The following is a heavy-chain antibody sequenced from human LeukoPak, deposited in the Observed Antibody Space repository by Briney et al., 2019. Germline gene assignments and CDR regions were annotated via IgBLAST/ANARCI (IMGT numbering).Heavy chain of an antibody. Sequence: ASVKVSCKASGGTFSSYAISWVRQAPGQGLEWMGWISAYNGNTNYAQKLQGRVTMTTDTSTSTAYMELRSLRSDDTAVYYCASISSSWAFDYWGQRTLVTVSS. V-gene: IGHV1-18*01. CDR3: ASISSSWAFDY. J-gene: IGHJ4*02. CDR2: ISAYNGNT. CDR1: GGTFSSYA. D-gene: IGHD6-13*01.